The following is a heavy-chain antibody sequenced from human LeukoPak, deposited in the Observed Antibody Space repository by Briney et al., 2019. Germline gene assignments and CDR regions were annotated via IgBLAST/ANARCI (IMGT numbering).Heavy chain of an antibody. D-gene: IGHD5-12*01. CDR1: GFTFSSYS. V-gene: IGHV3-21*01. CDR2: ISSSSSYI. CDR3: ARDSGQQPSAPYYYYYGMDV. J-gene: IGHJ6*02. Sequence: GGSLRLSCAASGFTFSSYSMNWVRQAPGKGLEWVSSISSSSSYINYADSVKGRFTISRDNAKNSLYLQMNSLRAEDTAVYYCARDSGQQPSAPYYYYYGMDVWGQGTTVTVSS.